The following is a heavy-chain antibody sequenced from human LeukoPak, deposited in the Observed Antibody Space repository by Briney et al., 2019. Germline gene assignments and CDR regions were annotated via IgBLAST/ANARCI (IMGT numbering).Heavy chain of an antibody. Sequence: TSETLSLTCAVYGGSFSGYYWSWIRQPPGKGLEWIGEINHSGSTNYNPSLKSRVTISVDTSKNQFSLKLSSVTAADTAVYYCARDMGTPRNSSYNWFDPWAREPWSPSPQ. CDR3: ARDMGTPRNSSYNWFDP. V-gene: IGHV4-34*01. CDR2: INHSGST. CDR1: GGSFSGYY. D-gene: IGHD5-18*01. J-gene: IGHJ5*02.